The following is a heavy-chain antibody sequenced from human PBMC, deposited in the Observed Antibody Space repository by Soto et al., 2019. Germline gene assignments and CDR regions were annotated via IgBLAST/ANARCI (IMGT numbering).Heavy chain of an antibody. Sequence: QVQLVQSGAEAKKPGASVKVSCKASGYTFTNYDINWVRQATGQGLEWMGWMNPNSGNSGYAQKFQGRVTMTRNTSXXTAYMELSSLRFEDTAVYFCARFTRPGADFYGMDAWGQGTTVTVSS. D-gene: IGHD6-13*01. V-gene: IGHV1-8*01. CDR3: ARFTRPGADFYGMDA. J-gene: IGHJ6*02. CDR1: GYTFTNYD. CDR2: MNPNSGNS.